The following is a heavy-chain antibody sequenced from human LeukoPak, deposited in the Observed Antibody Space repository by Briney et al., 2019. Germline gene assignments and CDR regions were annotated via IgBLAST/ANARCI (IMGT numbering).Heavy chain of an antibody. J-gene: IGHJ6*03. CDR2: IYYSGTT. CDR3: ARQVSDYFYYYIDV. CDR1: GGSISSSGYY. V-gene: IGHV4-39*01. Sequence: SETLSLTCSVSGGSISSSGYYWHWIRQPRGKGLEWVESIYYSGTTYYNSSLKSRVPISQDTSKNRFSLMLTSVTAADTAVYYCARQVSDYFYYYIDVWGEGTTVIVSS.